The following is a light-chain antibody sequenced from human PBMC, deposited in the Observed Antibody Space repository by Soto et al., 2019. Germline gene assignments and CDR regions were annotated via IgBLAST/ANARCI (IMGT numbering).Light chain of an antibody. CDR1: QSISSW. J-gene: IGKJ4*01. V-gene: IGKV1-5*03. CDR3: QQYNSYS. Sequence: EIRRTQSPTTLSASVGDRATITCRASQSISSWWAWDQRKPGKAPTLLIYKASSLESGVPSRFSGSGSGTEFTLTTSSLQPDDFATYYGQQYNSYSFGGGTKVDLK. CDR2: KAS.